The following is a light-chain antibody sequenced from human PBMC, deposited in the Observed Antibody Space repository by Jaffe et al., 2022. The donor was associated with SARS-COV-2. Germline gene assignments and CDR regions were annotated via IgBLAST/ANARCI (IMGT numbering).Light chain of an antibody. CDR1: QSVSSS. V-gene: IGKV1-39*01. J-gene: IGKJ1*01. CDR2: GAS. Sequence: DIQMTQSPSSLSASVGDRVTITCRASQSVSSSLNWYQQKPGKAPKHLIYGASTLQRGVPSRFSGSGSGTDFTLTISSLQPEDFAIYYCQQTYSSVRSFGQGTKVEIK. CDR3: QQTYSSVRS.